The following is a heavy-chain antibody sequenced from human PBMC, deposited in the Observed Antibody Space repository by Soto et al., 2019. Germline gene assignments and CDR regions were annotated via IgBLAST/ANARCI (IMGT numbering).Heavy chain of an antibody. Sequence: SETLSLTCTVSGGSISSGDYYWSWIRQPPGKGLEWIGYIYYSGSTYYNPSLKSRVTISVDTSKNQFSLKLSSVTAPDTAVYYCARGLTGTTFDYWGQGTLVTVSS. J-gene: IGHJ4*02. V-gene: IGHV4-30-4*02. CDR3: ARGLTGTTFDY. D-gene: IGHD1-7*01. CDR1: GGSISSGDYY. CDR2: IYYSGST.